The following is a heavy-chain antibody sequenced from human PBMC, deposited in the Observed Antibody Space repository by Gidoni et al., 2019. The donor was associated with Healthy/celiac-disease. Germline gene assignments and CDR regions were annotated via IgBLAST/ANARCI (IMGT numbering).Heavy chain of an antibody. CDR3: ARLGKKLGDDAFDI. CDR2: IYYSGST. V-gene: IGHV4-39*01. Sequence: QLRLQESGPGLVKPSETLSLTCTVSGGSISSSSYYWGWIRQPPGKGLEWIGSIYYSGSTYYNPSLKSRVTISVDTSKNQFSLKLSSVTAADTAVYYCARLGKKLGDDAFDIWGQGTMVTVSS. CDR1: GGSISSSSYY. D-gene: IGHD7-27*01. J-gene: IGHJ3*02.